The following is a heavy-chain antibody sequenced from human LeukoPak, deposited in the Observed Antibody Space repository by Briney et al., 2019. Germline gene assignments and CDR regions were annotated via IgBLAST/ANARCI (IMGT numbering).Heavy chain of an antibody. CDR3: ARDREGRSCSDDTCYLGWDFDL. CDR1: GGSISSSSYY. D-gene: IGHD2-15*01. J-gene: IGHJ2*01. CDR2: IYYSGST. Sequence: SDTLSLTCTVSGGSISSSSYYWGWIRQPPGKGLEWIGSIYYSGSTYYNPSLKSRVTISVDTSKNQFSLKLSSVTAADTAVYYCARDREGRSCSDDTCYLGWDFDLWGRGTLVTVSS. V-gene: IGHV4-39*07.